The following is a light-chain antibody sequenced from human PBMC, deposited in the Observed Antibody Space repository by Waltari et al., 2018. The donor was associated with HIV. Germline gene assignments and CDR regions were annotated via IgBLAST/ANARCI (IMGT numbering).Light chain of an antibody. J-gene: IGLJ3*02. V-gene: IGLV1-47*01. Sequence: QSALTQPPSASGTPGQRVSISCSGSGSSIGTNYVYWYQQLPGTTPNLLIYKNKQRPSGVPDRVSGSKSGTSASLAISGLRSEDEADYYCASWDDSRGGLWVFGGGTTLTVL. CDR1: GSSIGTNY. CDR3: ASWDDSRGGLWV. CDR2: KNK.